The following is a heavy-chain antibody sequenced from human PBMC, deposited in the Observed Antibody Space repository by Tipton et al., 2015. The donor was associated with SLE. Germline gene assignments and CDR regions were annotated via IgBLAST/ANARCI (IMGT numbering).Heavy chain of an antibody. Sequence: GLVKPSETLSLTCTVSDGSISDYYWTWIRQPAGEGLEWIGRIYASGSTNYNPSLRSRAAMSVDTSKSHFSLKLSSVTAADTAVYYCARGVPGTGGRPYYYYMDVWGKGTTVTVSS. CDR3: ARGVPGTGGRPYYYYMDV. CDR2: IYASGST. J-gene: IGHJ6*03. D-gene: IGHD1-1*01. CDR1: DGSISDYY. V-gene: IGHV4-4*07.